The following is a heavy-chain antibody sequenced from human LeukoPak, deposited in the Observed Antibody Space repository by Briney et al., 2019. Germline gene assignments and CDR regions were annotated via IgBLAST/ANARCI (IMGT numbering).Heavy chain of an antibody. V-gene: IGHV4-31*03. CDR3: SRSRKDLDYIWGSYRFYFDY. CDR1: GGSISSGGYY. Sequence: PSQTLSLTCTVSGGSISSGGYYWSWIRQHPGMGLEWIGYIYYSGSNYYNPSLKSRVTISVDTSKNQFSLKLSSVTAADTAVYYCSRSRKDLDYIWGSYRFYFDYWGQGTLVTVSS. J-gene: IGHJ4*02. CDR2: IYYSGSN. D-gene: IGHD3-16*02.